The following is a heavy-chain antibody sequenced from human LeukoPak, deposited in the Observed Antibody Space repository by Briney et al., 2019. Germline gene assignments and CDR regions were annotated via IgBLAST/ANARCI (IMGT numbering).Heavy chain of an antibody. Sequence: AASVTVSCKASGYTFTSYGISWVRQAPGQGLEWMGWISACNGNTNYAQKLQGRVTMTTDTSTSTAYMELRSLRSDDTAVYYCARLDTAMATDAFDIWGQGTMVTVSS. CDR1: GYTFTSYG. V-gene: IGHV1-18*01. D-gene: IGHD5-18*01. J-gene: IGHJ3*02. CDR3: ARLDTAMATDAFDI. CDR2: ISACNGNT.